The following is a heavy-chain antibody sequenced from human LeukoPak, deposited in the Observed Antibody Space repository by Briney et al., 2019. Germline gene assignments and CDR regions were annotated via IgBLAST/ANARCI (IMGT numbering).Heavy chain of an antibody. CDR2: INPNSGGT. CDR3: ARGGYSGTEKPNDY. V-gene: IGHV1-2*02. J-gene: IGHJ4*02. D-gene: IGHD1-26*01. Sequence: ASVKVSCKASGYTFSGYYMHWVRQAPGQGLEWMGWINPNSGGTYYTQKFQGRVTMTRDTSISTAYKELSSLRSDDTAVYYCARGGYSGTEKPNDYWGQGTLVTVSS. CDR1: GYTFSGYY.